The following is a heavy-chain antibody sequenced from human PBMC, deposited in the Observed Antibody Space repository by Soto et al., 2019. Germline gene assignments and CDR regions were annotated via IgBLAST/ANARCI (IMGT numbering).Heavy chain of an antibody. CDR2: IDGNGRST. V-gene: IGHV3-23*01. D-gene: IGHD7-27*01. CDR1: GFTFGTYA. CDR3: AKGLWGTVLDY. Sequence: PGGSLRLSCAASGFTFGTYAMIWVRQAPGKGLEWVSIIDGNGRSTDYTDSVKGRFTISRDNSKNMLYLQMDNLRVEDTAVYYCAKGLWGTVLDYWGQVTLVTVSS. J-gene: IGHJ4*02.